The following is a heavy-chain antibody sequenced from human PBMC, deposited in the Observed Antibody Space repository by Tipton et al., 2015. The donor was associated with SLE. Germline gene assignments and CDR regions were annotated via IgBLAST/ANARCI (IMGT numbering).Heavy chain of an antibody. CDR1: GASLKSGSYF. Sequence: LRLSCTVSGASLKSGSYFWTWIRQPAGKGLEWIGRMFSSGDTNYNPSLKRRPTMSVDTSKNHFSLTVNSVTAADTAVYYCARENVAADGALDVWGQGTMVTVSS. CDR2: MFSSGDT. J-gene: IGHJ3*01. D-gene: IGHD6-13*01. V-gene: IGHV4-61*02. CDR3: ARENVAADGALDV.